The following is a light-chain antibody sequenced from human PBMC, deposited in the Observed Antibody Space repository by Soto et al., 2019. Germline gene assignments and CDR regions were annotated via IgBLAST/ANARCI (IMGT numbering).Light chain of an antibody. V-gene: IGKV1-39*01. CDR1: QSISTY. Sequence: DIHITQSPSSLSASVGDRVTITCRASQSISTYLNWYQQKAGLAPKLLIYAASSLQRGVPSRFRGSGSGTDFTLTISSLQPEDFATYYCQQTYSTPPTFGQGTKVDIK. CDR3: QQTYSTPPT. CDR2: AAS. J-gene: IGKJ1*01.